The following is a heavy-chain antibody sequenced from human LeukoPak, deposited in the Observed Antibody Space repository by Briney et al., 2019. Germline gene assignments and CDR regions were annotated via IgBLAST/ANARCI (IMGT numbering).Heavy chain of an antibody. CDR1: GFTLSIYA. J-gene: IGHJ3*02. D-gene: IGHD3-3*01. Sequence: GGSLRLSCAPSGFTLSIYAMSWVRQAPGKGLEWVSAISGSGGSTYYADSVKGRFTISKDNSKNTLYLQMNSLRAEDTAVYYCAKEWLRFLEWSSSAFDIWGQGTMVTVSS. CDR3: AKEWLRFLEWSSSAFDI. V-gene: IGHV3-23*01. CDR2: ISGSGGST.